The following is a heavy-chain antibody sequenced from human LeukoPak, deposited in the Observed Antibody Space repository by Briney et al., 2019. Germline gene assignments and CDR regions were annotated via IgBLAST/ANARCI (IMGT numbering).Heavy chain of an antibody. CDR1: GFTFSSYE. D-gene: IGHD5-18*01. J-gene: IGHJ4*02. CDR3: ARDLSGVTGYTYGRGVDY. V-gene: IGHV3-48*03. Sequence: GGSLRLSCAASGFTFSSYEMNWVRQAPGKGLEWVSYISSSGSTIYYADSVKGRFTISRDNAKNSLYLQMNSLRAEDTDVYYCARDLSGVTGYTYGRGVDYWGQGTLVTVSS. CDR2: ISSSGSTI.